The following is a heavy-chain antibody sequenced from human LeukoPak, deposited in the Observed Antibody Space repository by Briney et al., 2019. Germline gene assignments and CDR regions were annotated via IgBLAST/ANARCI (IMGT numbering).Heavy chain of an antibody. J-gene: IGHJ6*02. D-gene: IGHD3-3*02. Sequence: SQTLSLTCTVSGGSISSGSYYWSWIRQPAGKGLEWIGRIYTRGSTNYNPSLKSRVTISVDTSKNQFSLKLSSVTAADTAVYYCARDGFLSNYYYYYGMDVWGQGTTVTVSS. CDR3: ARDGFLSNYYYYYGMDV. CDR2: IYTRGST. CDR1: GGSISSGSYY. V-gene: IGHV4-61*02.